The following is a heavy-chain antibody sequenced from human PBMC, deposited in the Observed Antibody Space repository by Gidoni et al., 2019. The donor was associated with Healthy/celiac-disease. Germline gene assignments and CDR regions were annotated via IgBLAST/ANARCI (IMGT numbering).Heavy chain of an antibody. Sequence: QVQLQESGPGLVKPSQTLSLTCTVSGGSISSGSYYWSWIRQPAGKGLEWIGRIYTSGSTNYNPSLTSRVTISVDTSKNQFSLKLSSVTAADTAVYYCARDYYSSSLPGYWGQGTLVTVSS. CDR1: GGSISSGSYY. CDR2: IYTSGST. CDR3: ARDYYSSSLPGY. V-gene: IGHV4-61*02. J-gene: IGHJ4*02. D-gene: IGHD6-6*01.